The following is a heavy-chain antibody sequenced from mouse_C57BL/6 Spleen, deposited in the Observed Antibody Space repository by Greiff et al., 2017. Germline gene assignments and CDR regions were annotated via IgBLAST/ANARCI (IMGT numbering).Heavy chain of an antibody. CDR2: IDPETGGT. Sequence: LQESGAELVRPGASVTLSCKASGYTFTDYEMHWVKQTPVHGLEWIGAIDPETGGTAYNQKFKGKAILTADKSSSTAYMELRSLTSEDSAVYYCTRSDYGSSSFDYWGQGTTLTVSS. D-gene: IGHD1-1*01. CDR3: TRSDYGSSSFDY. V-gene: IGHV1-15*01. J-gene: IGHJ2*01. CDR1: GYTFTDYE.